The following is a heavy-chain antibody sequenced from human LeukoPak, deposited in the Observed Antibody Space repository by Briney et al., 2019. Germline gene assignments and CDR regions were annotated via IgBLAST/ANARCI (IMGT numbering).Heavy chain of an antibody. V-gene: IGHV4-4*02. Sequence: SETLSLTCAVSGASISSSNWWTWVRQPPGKGLEWIGEILHSEGTYYDSENTNYNPSLRSRVTMSVDKSKNQFSLRLTSMTAADTAVYYCARAQGHYYGMDVWGQGTTVTVSS. CDR2: ILHSEGTYYDSENT. CDR1: GASISSSNW. J-gene: IGHJ6*02. CDR3: ARAQGHYYGMDV.